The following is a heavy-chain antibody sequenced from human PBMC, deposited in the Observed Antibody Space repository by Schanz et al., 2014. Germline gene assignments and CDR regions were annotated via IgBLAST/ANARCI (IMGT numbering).Heavy chain of an antibody. V-gene: IGHV4-4*02. CDR2: INNSGST. Sequence: QVQLQESGPGLVKLSGTLSLTCAVSGGFISSINWWSWVRQSPGTGLEWIGEINNSGSTNYNPSLKSRVTISLDKSKSQFSLTLTAVTAADTAVYYCARDERDLPRSLFVFWGQGTLVTVSS. J-gene: IGHJ4*02. CDR3: ARDERDLPRSLFVF. CDR1: GGFISSINW. D-gene: IGHD2-2*01.